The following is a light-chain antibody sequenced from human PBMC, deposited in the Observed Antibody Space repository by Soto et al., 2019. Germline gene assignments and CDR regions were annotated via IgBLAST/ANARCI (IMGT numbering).Light chain of an antibody. J-gene: IGKJ1*01. CDR3: QQYNSYSRT. V-gene: IGKV1-5*01. CDR2: DAS. CDR1: QSVTTW. Sequence: DVQLTQAPSTLSGYVGDRHTITCRANQSVTTWLAWYQQKPGTXPKXXIYDASYLEAGVPSRFSVSGSGTEGTITISSLQPDDCATYDGQQYNSYSRTFGQGTKVDI.